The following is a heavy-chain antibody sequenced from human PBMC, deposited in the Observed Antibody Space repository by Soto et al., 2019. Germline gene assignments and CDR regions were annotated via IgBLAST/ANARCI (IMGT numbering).Heavy chain of an antibody. J-gene: IGHJ6*02. Sequence: PGGSLRLSCAASGFTFNSYGMHWVRQAPGKGLEWVAVISYDGSNKYYADSVKGRFTIARDNSKNTLYLQMSSLRAEDMAVYYCVKDGSSGWPYYYGLDVWGQGTSVTVSS. V-gene: IGHV3-30*18. D-gene: IGHD6-19*01. CDR1: GFTFNSYG. CDR3: VKDGSSGWPYYYGLDV. CDR2: ISYDGSNK.